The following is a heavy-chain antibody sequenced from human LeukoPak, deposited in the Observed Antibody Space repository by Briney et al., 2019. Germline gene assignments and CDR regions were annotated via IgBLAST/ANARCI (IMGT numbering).Heavy chain of an antibody. V-gene: IGHV1-18*01. CDR3: ASVLGVSVAGTPLDY. D-gene: IGHD6-19*01. Sequence: GASVKVSYKASGYTFTSYGISWVRQAPGQGLEWMGWISAYNGNTNYAQKLQGRVTMTTDTSTSTAYMGLRSLRSDDTAVYYCASVLGVSVAGTPLDYWGQGTLVTVSS. CDR1: GYTFTSYG. CDR2: ISAYNGNT. J-gene: IGHJ4*02.